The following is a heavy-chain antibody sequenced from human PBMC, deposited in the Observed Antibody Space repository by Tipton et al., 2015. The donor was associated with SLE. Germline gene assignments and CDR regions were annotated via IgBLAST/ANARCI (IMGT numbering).Heavy chain of an antibody. CDR1: GGSFSGYY. V-gene: IGHV4-34*01. CDR3: ARLLPQYYYDSSGQNGDCWYFDL. CDR2: INHGGST. Sequence: TLSLTCAVYGGSFSGYYWSWIRQPPGKGLEWIGEINHGGSTNYNPSLKSRVTISVDTSKNQFSLKLSSVTAADTAVYYCARLLPQYYYDSSGQNGDCWYFDLWGRGPLVTVSS. D-gene: IGHD3-22*01. J-gene: IGHJ2*01.